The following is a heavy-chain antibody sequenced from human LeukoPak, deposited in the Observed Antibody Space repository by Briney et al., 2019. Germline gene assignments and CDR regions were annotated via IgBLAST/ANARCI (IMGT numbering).Heavy chain of an antibody. J-gene: IGHJ3*01. Sequence: GGSLRLSCAASGFTFNNYEMHWVRQTAGKGLERVSAVGIAGDTFYAGSVKGRFSISRDNAESSLFLQMNSLRAGDTAVYYCAREGRMGTADAFDVWGQGTMATVSS. V-gene: IGHV3-13*01. CDR1: GFTFNNYE. CDR2: VGIAGDT. D-gene: IGHD1-14*01. CDR3: AREGRMGTADAFDV.